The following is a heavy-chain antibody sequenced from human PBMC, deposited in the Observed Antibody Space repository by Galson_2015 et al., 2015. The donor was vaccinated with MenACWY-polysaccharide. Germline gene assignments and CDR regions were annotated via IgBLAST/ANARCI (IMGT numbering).Heavy chain of an antibody. CDR1: GYTFTDYH. CDR3: TRGVLAVARVPTSGSNDF. CDR2: INPDSGDT. J-gene: IGHJ4*02. V-gene: IGHV1-2*02. D-gene: IGHD6-19*01. Sequence: SVKVSCKASGYTFTDYHMYWVRQAPGQGLEWMGWINPDSGDTKSAQKFQGRVTMTRDVSISTACMELSWLRSDDTAVYYCTRGVLAVARVPTSGSNDFWGQGTLVTVSS.